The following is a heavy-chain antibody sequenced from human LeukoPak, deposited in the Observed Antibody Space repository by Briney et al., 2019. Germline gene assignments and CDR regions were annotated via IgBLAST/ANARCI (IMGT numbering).Heavy chain of an antibody. CDR3: ARGKPRSGCYWFCP. CDR2: INAGNGNT. V-gene: IGHV1-3*01. J-gene: IGHJ5*02. Sequence: ASVKVSCKASGYTFTSYAMHWVRQAPGQRLEGMGWINAGNGNTKYSQKFQGRVTITRDTSASTAYMELSSLRSGDTAVYYCARGKPRSGCYWFCPWGQGTLVSVSS. CDR1: GYTFTSYA. D-gene: IGHD6-19*01.